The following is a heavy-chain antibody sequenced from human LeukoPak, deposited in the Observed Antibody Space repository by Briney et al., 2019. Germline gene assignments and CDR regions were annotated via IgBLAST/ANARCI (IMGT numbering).Heavy chain of an antibody. J-gene: IGHJ4*02. Sequence: GGSLRLSCAASGFTFRTYWMSWVRQAPGKGLEWVSAISGSGGSTYYADSVKGRFTISRDNSKNTLYLQMNSLRAGDTAVYYCAKGDEQWLVDDYWGQGTLVTVSS. CDR2: ISGSGGST. CDR1: GFTFRTYW. D-gene: IGHD6-19*01. CDR3: AKGDEQWLVDDY. V-gene: IGHV3-23*01.